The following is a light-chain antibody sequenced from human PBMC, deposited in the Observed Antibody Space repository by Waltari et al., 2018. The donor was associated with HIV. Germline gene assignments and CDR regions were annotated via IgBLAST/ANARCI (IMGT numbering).Light chain of an antibody. J-gene: IGLJ3*02. CDR3: SSYTSGSTPVV. V-gene: IGLV2-14*01. CDR1: SSDVGVYDY. CDR2: EVS. Sequence: QSALTQPASVSGSRGQSITISCTGTSSDVGVYDYVSWSQQHPGKAPKLMIYEVSNRPSGVSSRFSGSKSGNTASLTISGLQAEDEADYYCSSYTSGSTPVVFGGGTKLTV.